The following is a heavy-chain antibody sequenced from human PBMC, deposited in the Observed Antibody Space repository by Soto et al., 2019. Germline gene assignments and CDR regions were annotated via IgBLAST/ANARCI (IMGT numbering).Heavy chain of an antibody. CDR1: GYNFTRYG. D-gene: IGHD4-4*01. CDR3: ARDKGRSQSKHWFDP. J-gene: IGHJ5*02. CDR2: ITADNGNT. Sequence: ASVKVSCKASGYNFTRYGIRWVRQAPGLGLEWMGWITADNGNTSYAQKFQGRGTITADPSTSPAYKALSSLRSEDPAVSYCARDKGRSQSKHWFDPWGQGTLVPVSS. V-gene: IGHV1-18*01.